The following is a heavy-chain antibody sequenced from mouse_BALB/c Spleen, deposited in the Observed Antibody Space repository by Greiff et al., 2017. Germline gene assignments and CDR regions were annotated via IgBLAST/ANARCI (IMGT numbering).Heavy chain of an antibody. CDR1: GYSITSDYA. V-gene: IGHV3-2*02. CDR2: ISYSGST. J-gene: IGHJ1*01. D-gene: IGHD1-1*01. Sequence: EVKLQESGPGLVKPSQSLSLTCTVTGYSITSDYAWNWIRQFPGNKLEWMGYISYSGSTSYNPSLKSRISITRDTSKNHFFLQLNSVTTEDTATYYCASGSYYYGSSPFDVWGAGTTVTVSS. CDR3: ASGSYYYGSSPFDV.